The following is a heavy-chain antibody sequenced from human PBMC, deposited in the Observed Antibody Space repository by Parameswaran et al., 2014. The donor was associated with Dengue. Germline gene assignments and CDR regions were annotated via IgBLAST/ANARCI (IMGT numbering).Heavy chain of an antibody. CDR3: ARAPYSSSWYGSYYYGMDV. CDR2: INPSGGST. J-gene: IGHJ6*02. Sequence: WVRQAPGQGLEWMGIINPSGGSTSYAQKFQGRVTMTRDTSTSTVYMELSSLRSEDTAVYYCARAPYSSSWYGSYYYGMDVWGQGDHGHRLL. V-gene: IGHV1-46*03. D-gene: IGHD6-13*01.